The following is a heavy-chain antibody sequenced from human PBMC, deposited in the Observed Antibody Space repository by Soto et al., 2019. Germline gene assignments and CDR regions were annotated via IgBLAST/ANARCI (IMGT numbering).Heavy chain of an antibody. D-gene: IGHD3-22*01. CDR3: PRAPFDSSGYFAY. CDR2: ISYDETNE. Sequence: QVQLVESGGGVVQPGRSLRLSCAASGFTFSRYYVHWVRQAPGKGLEWVAAISYDETNESYADSVKGRFTISRDNSKNTMFLQMSSLRLEDTAVYFCPRAPFDSSGYFAYWGQGTLVTVSS. J-gene: IGHJ4*02. CDR1: GFTFSRYY. V-gene: IGHV3-30-3*01.